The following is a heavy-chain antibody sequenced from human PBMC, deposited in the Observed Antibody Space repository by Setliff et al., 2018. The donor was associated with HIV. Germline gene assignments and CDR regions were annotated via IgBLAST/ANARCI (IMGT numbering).Heavy chain of an antibody. D-gene: IGHD5-18*01. Sequence: SETLSLTCTVSGASIRSQYWSWIRKPPGKGLEWIGYISYSGSTNYNPSLESRVAMSVDTSKQQFSLEVSSVTAADAAVYYCARTRGYSYGTLAGFDYWGRGSLVTVSS. CDR3: ARTRGYSYGTLAGFDY. V-gene: IGHV4-59*11. CDR2: ISYSGST. CDR1: GASIRSQY. J-gene: IGHJ4*01.